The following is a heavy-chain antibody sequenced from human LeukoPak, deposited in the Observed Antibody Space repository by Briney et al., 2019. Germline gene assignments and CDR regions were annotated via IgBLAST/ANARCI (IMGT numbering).Heavy chain of an antibody. V-gene: IGHV3-23*01. CDR3: AKVSDSSGYYYFDY. J-gene: IGHJ4*02. CDR2: ISGSGGST. D-gene: IGHD3-22*01. Sequence: GGSLRLSCAASGFTFSSYAMSWVRQAPGKGLEWVSAISGSGGSTYYADSVKGRFTISRDNSKITLYLQMNSLRAEDTAVYYCAKVSDSSGYYYFDYWGQGTLVTVSS. CDR1: GFTFSSYA.